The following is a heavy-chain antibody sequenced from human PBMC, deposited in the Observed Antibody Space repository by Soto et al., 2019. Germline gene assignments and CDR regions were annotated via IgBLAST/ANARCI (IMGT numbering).Heavy chain of an antibody. V-gene: IGHV4-4*02. Sequence: QVRLQQSGPGLVKPSETVSLTCDVSSVSITSSNWWTWVRQPPGKGLEWLGKISHSGTVNYNATLRSRVTISVDKPKNQLSLKLMSVTAADTAVYYRARDYDGFDYWGPGILVTVSS. J-gene: IGHJ4*02. CDR2: ISHSGTV. D-gene: IGHD3-16*01. CDR3: ARDYDGFDY. CDR1: SVSITSSNW.